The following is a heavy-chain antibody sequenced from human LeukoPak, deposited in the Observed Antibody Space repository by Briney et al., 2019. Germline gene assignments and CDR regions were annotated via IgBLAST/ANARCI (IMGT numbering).Heavy chain of an antibody. CDR2: ISSTSNTI. D-gene: IGHD6-13*01. Sequence: PGGSLRLSCAASGFTFSTFSMDWVRQAPVRGLQWLSYISSTSNTIYYADSLKGRFTISRDNAKNSLYLQIDSLSVEDAAVYYCARMGIAAAGVDYWGQGTLVTVSS. CDR3: ARMGIAAAGVDY. J-gene: IGHJ4*02. CDR1: GFTFSTFS. V-gene: IGHV3-48*01.